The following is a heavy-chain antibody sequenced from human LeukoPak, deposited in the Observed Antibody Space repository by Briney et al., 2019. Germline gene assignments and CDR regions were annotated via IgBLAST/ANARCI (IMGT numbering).Heavy chain of an antibody. CDR1: GDSVSSNNAA. Sequence: SQTLSLTCAISGDSVSSNNAAWNWIRQSPSRGLEWLGRTYHRSKWYTDYAMSVKSRMTTNPDTSKNQFSLQLNSVTPVDTAIYYCARVYSTNGWFADYWGQGTLVTVSA. V-gene: IGHV6-1*01. J-gene: IGHJ4*02. CDR3: ARVYSTNGWFADY. D-gene: IGHD2-8*01. CDR2: TYHRSKWYT.